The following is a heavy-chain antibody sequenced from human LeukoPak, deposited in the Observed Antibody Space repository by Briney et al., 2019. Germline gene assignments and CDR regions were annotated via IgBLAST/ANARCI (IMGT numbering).Heavy chain of an antibody. J-gene: IGHJ4*02. V-gene: IGHV3-30*18. CDR1: GFSFSSQG. CDR3: AKDWVGGYCSSTSCSYFDY. CDR2: ISYDGSNK. D-gene: IGHD2-2*01. Sequence: GGSLRLSCAASGFSFSSQGMHWVRQAPGKGLEWVAVISYDGSNKYYADSVKGRFTISRDNSKNTLYLQMNSLRAEDTAVYYCAKDWVGGYCSSTSCSYFDYWGQGTLVTVSS.